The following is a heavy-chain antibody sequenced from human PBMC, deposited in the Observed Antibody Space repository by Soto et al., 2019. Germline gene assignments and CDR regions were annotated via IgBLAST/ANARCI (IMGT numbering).Heavy chain of an antibody. J-gene: IGHJ2*01. Sequence: QITLKESGPTLVKPTQTLTLTCTFSGFSLSTSGVGVGWIRQPPGKALEWLALIYWDDDKRYSPSLKSRLTITKDPSKNHVVLTMTNMDPVDTATYYCAHAGGSGTMTTVTRLNWYFDLWGRGTLVTVSS. CDR1: GFSLSTSGVG. D-gene: IGHD4-17*01. CDR2: IYWDDDK. V-gene: IGHV2-5*02. CDR3: AHAGGSGTMTTVTRLNWYFDL.